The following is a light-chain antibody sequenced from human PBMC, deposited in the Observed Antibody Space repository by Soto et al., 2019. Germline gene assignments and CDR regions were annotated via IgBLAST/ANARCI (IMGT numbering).Light chain of an antibody. CDR1: QGIGSA. V-gene: IGKV1-17*01. Sequence: DIQMTQSPSSLSASVGDRVTITCRASQGIGSALGCYQQKPRKAPKRLIYAASSLQSVVPSRFSGSGSGTEFTLTISSLQPEDFATYYCLKQNSYHRTFGGGTKVEIK. CDR3: LKQNSYHRT. CDR2: AAS. J-gene: IGKJ4*01.